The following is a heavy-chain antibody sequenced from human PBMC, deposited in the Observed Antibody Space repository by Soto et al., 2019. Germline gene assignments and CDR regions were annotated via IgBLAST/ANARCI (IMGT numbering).Heavy chain of an antibody. J-gene: IGHJ5*02. CDR2: IYHPGRT. D-gene: IGHD5-18*01. Sequence: SETLSLTCAVSGSSISSGYYWGWIRQPPGKGLEWIATIYHPGRTYYNPSLRSRVTISEDTSKNQFSLNLRSVTASDTAVYYCARLRRGYSYGYIDPWGQGTLVTVSS. V-gene: IGHV4-38-2*01. CDR3: ARLRRGYSYGYIDP. CDR1: GSSISSGYY.